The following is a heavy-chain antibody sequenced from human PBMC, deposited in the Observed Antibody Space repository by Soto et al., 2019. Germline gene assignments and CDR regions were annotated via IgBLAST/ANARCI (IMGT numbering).Heavy chain of an antibody. J-gene: IGHJ6*02. V-gene: IGHV1-69*06. CDR3: ASTAEDYYYYYGMDV. Sequence: AVKVSCKASGGTFSSYAISWVRQAPGQGLEWMGGIIPIFGTANYAQKFQGRVTITADKSTSTAYMELSSLRSEDTAVYYCASTAEDYYYYYGMDVWGQGTTVTVSS. D-gene: IGHD2-21*02. CDR2: IIPIFGTA. CDR1: GGTFSSYA.